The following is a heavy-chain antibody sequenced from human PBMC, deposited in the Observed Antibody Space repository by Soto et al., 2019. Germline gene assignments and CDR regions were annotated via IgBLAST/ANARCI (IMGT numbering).Heavy chain of an antibody. CDR2: MNPNSGNT. CDR3: ARGINYYASGDDAFDI. J-gene: IGHJ3*02. V-gene: IGHV1-8*01. Sequence: QVQLVQSGAEVKKPGASVKVSCKASGYTFTSYDINWVRQATGQGLEWMGWMNPNSGNTGYAQKFQGRVTMTRNTSISTAYIELSSLRSEDTAVYYCARGINYYASGDDAFDIWGQGKMVTVSS. D-gene: IGHD3-10*01. CDR1: GYTFTSYD.